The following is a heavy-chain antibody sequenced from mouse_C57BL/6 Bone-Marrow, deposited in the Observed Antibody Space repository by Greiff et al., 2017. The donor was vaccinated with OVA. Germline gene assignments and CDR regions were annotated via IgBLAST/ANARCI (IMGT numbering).Heavy chain of an antibody. J-gene: IGHJ4*01. CDR1: GYTFPVYE. CDR3: TRLSDYDTMDY. D-gene: IGHD2-4*01. V-gene: IGHV1-15*01. Sequence: QVQLQQSGAELVRPGASVTLSCKASGYTFPVYEMHWVKQTPVHGLEWIGAIDPETGGTAYNQKFKGKAILTADKSSSTAYMELRSLTSEDSAVYYCTRLSDYDTMDYWGQGTAVTVSS. CDR2: IDPETGGT.